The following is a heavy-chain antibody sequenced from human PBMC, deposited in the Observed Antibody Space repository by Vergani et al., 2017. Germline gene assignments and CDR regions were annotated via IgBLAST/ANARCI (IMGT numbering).Heavy chain of an antibody. J-gene: IGHJ6*03. CDR2: INIGGRT. Sequence: LVESGGGLVQPGGSLRLSCAASSFSVSSHYMTWVRQAPGKGLEWVSTINIGGRTSYADSVKGRLTLTRDDSKNTLHLQMNSLRPEDTAVYYCAKAGSVTSGSLQYNFYMDVWGKGTTVTVS. CDR3: AKAGSVTSGSLQYNFYMDV. CDR1: SFSVSSHY. D-gene: IGHD3-10*01. V-gene: IGHV3-66*02.